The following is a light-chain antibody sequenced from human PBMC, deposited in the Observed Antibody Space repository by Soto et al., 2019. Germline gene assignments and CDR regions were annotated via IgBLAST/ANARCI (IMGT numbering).Light chain of an antibody. J-gene: IGLJ3*02. Sequence: QSVLTQPPSVSGAPGQTITISCTGSRSNVGANYDVHWYQVLPGAGPRLLIYKNNNRPSGVPDRFSGSKSGTSASLAITVLRADDEADYYCQSYDNILSGPLFGGGTKLTVI. CDR2: KNN. CDR3: QSYDNILSGPL. CDR1: RSNVGANYD. V-gene: IGLV1-40*01.